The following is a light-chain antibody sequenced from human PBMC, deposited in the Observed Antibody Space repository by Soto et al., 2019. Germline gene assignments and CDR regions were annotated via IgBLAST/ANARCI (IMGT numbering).Light chain of an antibody. CDR3: QQFGSSIPHT. CDR1: QVIGSRY. J-gene: IGKJ2*01. V-gene: IGKV3-20*01. Sequence: EIVMTQSPGTLSLSPGERATTSCRASQVIGSRYVAWYHQKSGQAPRLLIYGASSMATGIPDRFSGSGSGTDFTLTISRLEPEDFGVYYCQQFGSSIPHTFGQGTKLEIK. CDR2: GAS.